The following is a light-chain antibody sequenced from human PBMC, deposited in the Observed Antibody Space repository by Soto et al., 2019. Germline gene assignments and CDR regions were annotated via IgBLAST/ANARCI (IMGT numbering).Light chain of an antibody. CDR3: QQYNSWPLT. V-gene: IGKV3-15*01. J-gene: IGKJ4*01. CDR1: QSVNSK. CDR2: LAS. Sequence: EIVMTQSPATVSVSPGERATLSCRASQSVNSKVAWYHQKPGQAPRLLIYLASTRATGIPARFSGSGSGTEFTLTISSLQSEDFAVYFCQQYNSWPLTFGGGTKVEIK.